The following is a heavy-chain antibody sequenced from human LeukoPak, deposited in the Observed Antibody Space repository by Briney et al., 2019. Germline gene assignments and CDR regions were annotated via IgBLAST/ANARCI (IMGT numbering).Heavy chain of an antibody. V-gene: IGHV3-11*05. CDR1: GFTFSDYY. J-gene: IGHJ4*02. Sequence: PGGSLRLSCAASGFTFSDYYMTWIRQAPGKGLEWVAYISNSGSSTNYADSVKGRFTISRDNAKNSLYLQMNSLIAEDTAVYYCTTDPLGSSSWYVDWGQGTLVTVSS. CDR2: ISNSGSST. CDR3: TTDPLGSSSWYVD. D-gene: IGHD6-13*01.